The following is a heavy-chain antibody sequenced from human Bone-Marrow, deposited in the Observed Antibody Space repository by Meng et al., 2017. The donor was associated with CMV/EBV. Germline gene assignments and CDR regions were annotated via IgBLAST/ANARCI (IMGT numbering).Heavy chain of an antibody. CDR3: ARDWDYYGMDV. Sequence: LSLTCAASGFTFSSYSMNWVRQAPGKGLEWVSSISSSSSYIYYADSVKGRFTISRDNAKNSLYLQMNSLRAEDTAVYYCARDWDYYGMDVWGQGTTVTVSS. V-gene: IGHV3-21*01. CDR1: GFTFSSYS. J-gene: IGHJ6*02. CDR2: ISSSSSYI. D-gene: IGHD3-16*01.